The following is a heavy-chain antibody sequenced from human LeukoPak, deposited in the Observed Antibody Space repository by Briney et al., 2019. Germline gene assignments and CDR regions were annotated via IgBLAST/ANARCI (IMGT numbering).Heavy chain of an antibody. V-gene: IGHV3-74*01. Sequence: GGSLRLSCAASGFTFSSYWMHWVRQAPGKGLVWVSRINSDGSSTSYADSVKGRFTISRGNAKNTLYLQMNSLRAEDTAVYYCAKGILTGYYKSTHFDYWGQGTLVTVSS. CDR1: GFTFSSYW. D-gene: IGHD3-9*01. J-gene: IGHJ4*02. CDR2: INSDGSST. CDR3: AKGILTGYYKSTHFDY.